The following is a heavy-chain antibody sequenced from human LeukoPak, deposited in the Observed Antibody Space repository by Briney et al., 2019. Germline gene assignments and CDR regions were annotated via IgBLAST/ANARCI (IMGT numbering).Heavy chain of an antibody. CDR3: ARVQWLAPQYYFDY. Sequence: PSETLSLTCTVSGDSIRSYYWNWIRQPPGKGLEWIGYIYFSGSTNYNPSLKSRVTISVDTSKNQFSLKLNFVTAADTAVYYCARVQWLAPQYYFDYWGQGTLVTVSS. CDR1: GDSIRSYY. CDR2: IYFSGST. D-gene: IGHD6-19*01. V-gene: IGHV4-59*01. J-gene: IGHJ4*02.